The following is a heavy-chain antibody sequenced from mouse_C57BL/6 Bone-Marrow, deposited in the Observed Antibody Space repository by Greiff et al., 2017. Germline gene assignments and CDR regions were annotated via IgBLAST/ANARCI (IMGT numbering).Heavy chain of an antibody. CDR3: ATYYGSIYGYFDV. CDR1: GFTFTSYG. J-gene: IGHJ1*03. V-gene: IGHV1-81*01. D-gene: IGHD1-1*01. Sequence: VQLVESGAELARPGASVTLSCKASGFTFTSYGISWVKPRTGQGLEWIGEIYPRIGNTYYNAKFKGKATLTADKSSSTAYMELRSQTSEDSAVYFCATYYGSIYGYFDVWGTGTTGTVSA. CDR2: IYPRIGNT.